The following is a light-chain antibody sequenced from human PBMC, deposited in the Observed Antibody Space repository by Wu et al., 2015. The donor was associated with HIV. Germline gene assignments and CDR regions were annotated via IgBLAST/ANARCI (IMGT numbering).Light chain of an antibody. J-gene: IGKJ1*01. Sequence: ETVLTQSPGTLSLSPGERATLSCRASQSVSINYLAWYQQKPGQAPRLLIYGASIRATGIPDRFSGSGSGTDFTLTISRLEPEDFAVYYCQQYVSSSWTVRQGTRWKSN. V-gene: IGKV3-20*01. CDR3: QQYVSSSWT. CDR1: QSVSINY. CDR2: GAS.